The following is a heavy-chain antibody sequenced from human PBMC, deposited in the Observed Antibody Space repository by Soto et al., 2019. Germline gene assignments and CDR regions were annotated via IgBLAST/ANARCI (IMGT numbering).Heavy chain of an antibody. Sequence: QVQLQESGPGLVKPSQTLSLTCTVSGYSISSGGYYWSWIRQHPGKGLEWIGYIDYSGSTYYNPSLTSRVTMSLDTSKNQFSLTLSSVTAADAAMFYCARIAKQGARLDFWGQGTLVTVSS. J-gene: IGHJ4*02. D-gene: IGHD1-26*01. V-gene: IGHV4-31*03. CDR3: ARIAKQGARLDF. CDR2: IDYSGST. CDR1: GYSISSGGYY.